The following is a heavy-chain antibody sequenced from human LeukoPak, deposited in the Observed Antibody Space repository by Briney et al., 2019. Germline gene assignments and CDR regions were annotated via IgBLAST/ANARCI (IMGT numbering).Heavy chain of an antibody. V-gene: IGHV3-7*01. CDR1: GFTFSSFW. D-gene: IGHD3-22*01. CDR3: ARDRYSDTSRIPFDY. CDR2: IKYDGREK. J-gene: IGHJ4*02. Sequence: GESLRLPCAASGFTFSSFWMTWVRLAPGKWLEWVANIKYDGREKYYVDSVKGRFTISRDNARNSIYLQMNSLRVDDTAVYYCARDRYSDTSRIPFDYWGQGILVTVSS.